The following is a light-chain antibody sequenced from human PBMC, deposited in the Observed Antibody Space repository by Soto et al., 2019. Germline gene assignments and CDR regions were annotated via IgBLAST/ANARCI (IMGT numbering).Light chain of an antibody. CDR1: QGIGTY. V-gene: IGKV1-9*01. Sequence: IQMTQSPSSLSASVGDRVTITCRARQGIGTYLAWYQQKPGRAPKLLIYAASNLQSGVPSRFSGSGSGTDFTLTISSLQPGDFAIYYCQQVNTSPFTFGPGTKVNIK. CDR3: QQVNTSPFT. CDR2: AAS. J-gene: IGKJ3*01.